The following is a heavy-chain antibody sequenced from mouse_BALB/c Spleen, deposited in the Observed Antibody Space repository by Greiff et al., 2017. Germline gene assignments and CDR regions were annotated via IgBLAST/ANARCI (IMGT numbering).Heavy chain of an antibody. CDR2: ISSGGSYT. D-gene: IGHD2-1*01. Sequence: DVHLVESGGDLVKPGGSLKLSCAASGFTFSSYGMSWVRQTPDKRLEWVATISSGGSYTYYPDSVKGRFTISRDNAKNTLYLQMSSLKSEDTAMYYCARPSTIWYFDVWGAGTTVTVSS. J-gene: IGHJ1*01. V-gene: IGHV5-6*01. CDR3: ARPSTIWYFDV. CDR1: GFTFSSYG.